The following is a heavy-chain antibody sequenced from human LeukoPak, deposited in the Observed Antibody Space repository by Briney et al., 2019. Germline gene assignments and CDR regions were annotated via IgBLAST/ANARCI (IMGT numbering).Heavy chain of an antibody. CDR2: IYYSRST. Sequence: SETLSLTCTVSGGSISSGGYYWSWIRQHPGKALEWIGYIYYSRSTYYNPSLKSRVTISVDTSKNQFSLKLSSVTAADTAVYYCARRRLDGDSSSAFDYWGQGTLVTVSS. V-gene: IGHV4-31*03. J-gene: IGHJ4*02. CDR3: ARRRLDGDSSSAFDY. D-gene: IGHD4-17*01. CDR1: GGSISSGGYY.